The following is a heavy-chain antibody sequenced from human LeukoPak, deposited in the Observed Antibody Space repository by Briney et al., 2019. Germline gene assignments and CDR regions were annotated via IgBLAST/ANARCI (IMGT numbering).Heavy chain of an antibody. Sequence: PGGSLRLSCAASGFTFSSYEMNWVRQAPGKGLEWLSYISSSYTTIYYADYVKGRFTISRDNAKNSLYLQMNSLSAEDTAVYYCARKISGSYHEFIDYWGQGTLVTVSS. CDR1: GFTFSSYE. J-gene: IGHJ4*02. D-gene: IGHD1-26*01. CDR3: ARKISGSYHEFIDY. V-gene: IGHV3-48*03. CDR2: ISSSYTTI.